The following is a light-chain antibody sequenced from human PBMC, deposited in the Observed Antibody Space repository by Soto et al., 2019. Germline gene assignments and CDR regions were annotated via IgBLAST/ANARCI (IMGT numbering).Light chain of an antibody. Sequence: QSVLTQPASVSGSPGQSITISCTGTSSDVGGYNYVSWYQQHLGKSPKLMIYEVTNRPSGVSNRLSDSKSGNTASLTISGLQAEDDADYYCSSYTSSSPDWVFGGGTKLTVL. V-gene: IGLV2-14*01. J-gene: IGLJ3*02. CDR1: SSDVGGYNY. CDR2: EVT. CDR3: SSYTSSSPDWV.